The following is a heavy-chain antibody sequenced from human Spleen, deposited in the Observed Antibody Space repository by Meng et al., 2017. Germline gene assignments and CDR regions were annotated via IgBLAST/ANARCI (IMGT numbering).Heavy chain of an antibody. CDR2: ISGSGDST. D-gene: IGHD6-6*01. V-gene: IGHV3-23*01. Sequence: GESLKISCAASGFTFSSYAMSWVRQAPGKGLEWVSGISGSGDSTYYADSVKGRFTISRDNSKNTLYLQMNSLRAEDTAVYYCAKDSIEYTSSSQFFDYWGQGTLVTVSS. CDR1: GFTFSSYA. J-gene: IGHJ4*02. CDR3: AKDSIEYTSSSQFFDY.